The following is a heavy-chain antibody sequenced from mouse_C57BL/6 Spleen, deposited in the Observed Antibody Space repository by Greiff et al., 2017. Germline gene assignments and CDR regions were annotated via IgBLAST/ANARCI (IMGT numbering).Heavy chain of an antibody. D-gene: IGHD1-1*01. CDR3: ARVVEGYFDV. V-gene: IGHV2-5*01. Sequence: VQGVESGPGLVQPSQSLSITCTVSGFSLTSYGVHWVRQSPGKGLEWLGVIWRGGSTDYNAAFMSRLSITKDNSKSQVFFKMTSLQADDTAIYYCARVVEGYFDVWGTGTTVTVSS. J-gene: IGHJ1*03. CDR1: GFSLTSYG. CDR2: IWRGGST.